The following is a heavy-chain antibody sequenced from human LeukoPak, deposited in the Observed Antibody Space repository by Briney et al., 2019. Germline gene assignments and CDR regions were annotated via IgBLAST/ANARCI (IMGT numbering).Heavy chain of an antibody. D-gene: IGHD1-26*01. CDR2: INPNSGGT. Sequence: GASVKVSCKAPGYTFTGYYMHWVRQAPGQGLEWMGWINPNSGGTNYAQKFQGRVTMTRDTSISTAYMELSRLRSDDTAVYYCARGQGYSGSYYYFDYWGQGTLVTVSS. J-gene: IGHJ4*02. CDR3: ARGQGYSGSYYYFDY. CDR1: GYTFTGYY. V-gene: IGHV1-2*02.